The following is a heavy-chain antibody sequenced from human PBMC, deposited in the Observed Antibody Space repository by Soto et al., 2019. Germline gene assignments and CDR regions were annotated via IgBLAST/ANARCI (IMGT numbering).Heavy chain of an antibody. V-gene: IGHV3-30*18. CDR1: GFIFGSFG. CDR2: ISYDGTNK. J-gene: IGHJ4*02. D-gene: IGHD3-3*01. CDR3: AKVPRASSQGPHGGG. Sequence: QVQVVESGGGVVQPGRSLRLSCVASGFIFGSFGMYWVRQAPGKGLEWVALISYDGTNKYYPDSVKGRFTISRDNSKNTLYLQMDSLRTEDTALYYCAKVPRASSQGPHGGGWGQGTLVTVSS.